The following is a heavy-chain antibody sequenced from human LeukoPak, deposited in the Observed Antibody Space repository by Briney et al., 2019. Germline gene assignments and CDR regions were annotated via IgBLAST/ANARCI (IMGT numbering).Heavy chain of an antibody. CDR3: AKDMGQQWLVQY. Sequence: PGRSLRLSCAASGFTFSSYAMHWVRQAPGKGLEWVAVISYDGSNKYYADSVKGRFTISRDNSKNTLYLQMNSLRPEDTAVYYCAKDMGQQWLVQYWGQGTLVTVSS. CDR2: ISYDGSNK. CDR1: GFTFSSYA. J-gene: IGHJ4*02. V-gene: IGHV3-30-3*01. D-gene: IGHD6-19*01.